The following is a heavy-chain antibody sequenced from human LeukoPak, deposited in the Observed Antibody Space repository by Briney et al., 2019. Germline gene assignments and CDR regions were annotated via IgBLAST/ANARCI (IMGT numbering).Heavy chain of an antibody. CDR2: ISYDGSNK. D-gene: IGHD3-22*01. J-gene: IGHJ4*02. V-gene: IGHV3-30*18. CDR3: AKISHSGYHDY. Sequence: GGSLRLSCAASGFTFSSYGMHWVRQAPGKGLEWVAVISYDGSNKYYADSVKGRFTISRDNSKNTLYLQMNSLRAEDTAVYYCAKISHSGYHDYWGQGTLVTVSS. CDR1: GFTFSSYG.